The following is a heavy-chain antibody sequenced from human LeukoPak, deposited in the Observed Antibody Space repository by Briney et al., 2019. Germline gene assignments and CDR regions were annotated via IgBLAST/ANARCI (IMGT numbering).Heavy chain of an antibody. CDR1: GYSISSSNW. CDR3: ARVKGYCSSTSCYTAWFDP. Sequence: PSDTLSLTCAVSGYSISSSNWWGWIRQPPGKGLEWIGYMYYTGSTYYNPSLKSRVTISVDTSKNQFSLKLSSVTAADTAVYYCARVKGYCSSTSCYTAWFDPWGQGTLVTVSS. CDR2: MYYTGST. V-gene: IGHV4-28*03. J-gene: IGHJ5*02. D-gene: IGHD2-2*02.